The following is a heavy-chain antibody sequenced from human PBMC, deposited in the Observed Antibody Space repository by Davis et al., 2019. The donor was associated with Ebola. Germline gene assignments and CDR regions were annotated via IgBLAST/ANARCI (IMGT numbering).Heavy chain of an antibody. V-gene: IGHV3-11*01. CDR2: ISSSGRTI. CDR1: GFTFSDYY. CDR3: ARDLRGSGSFWKSYYYYGMDV. D-gene: IGHD3-10*01. J-gene: IGHJ6*02. Sequence: PGGSLRLSCAASGFTFSDYYMSWIRQAPGKGLEWVSYISSSGRTIYYADSVKGRFTISRDNAKKSLYLQMNSLRAEDTAVYYCARDLRGSGSFWKSYYYYGMDVWGQGTTVTVSS.